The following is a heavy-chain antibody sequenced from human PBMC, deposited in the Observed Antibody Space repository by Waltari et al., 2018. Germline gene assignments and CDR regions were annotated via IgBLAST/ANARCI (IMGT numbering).Heavy chain of an antibody. D-gene: IGHD3-16*02. CDR3: AKGSRGYTNYFFDY. V-gene: IGHV3-23*01. CDR1: RLPFLGLA. J-gene: IGHJ4*02. Sequence: EVQLLESAGGLVQPGGALRPTWADPRLPFLGLAMSWVRQAPGEGLEWVASVSGSGATPFYADSVKGRFTIVRDNSRDTVYLQMNSLRVDDSAVYYCAKGSRGYTNYFFDYWGQGALVTVSS. CDR2: VSGSGATP.